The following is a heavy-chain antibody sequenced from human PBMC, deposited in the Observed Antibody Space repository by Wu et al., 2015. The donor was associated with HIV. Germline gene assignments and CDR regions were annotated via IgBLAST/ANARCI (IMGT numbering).Heavy chain of an antibody. CDR1: GGTFSNSL. D-gene: IGHD1-26*01. J-gene: IGHJ3*02. CDR2: IIPMFDAA. Sequence: QVQLVQSGAEVKKPGSSVKVSCKASGGTFSNSLITWVRQAPGQGFEWMGWIIPMFDAANYAQRFQGRVTITADESTSAAYMELSSLRSEDTAIYYCARESSGSSLSAFDIWGQGTLVTVSS. V-gene: IGHV1-69*13. CDR3: ARESSGSSLSAFDI.